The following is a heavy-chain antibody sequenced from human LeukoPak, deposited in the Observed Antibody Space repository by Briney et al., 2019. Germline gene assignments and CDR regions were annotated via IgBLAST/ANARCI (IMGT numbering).Heavy chain of an antibody. V-gene: IGHV3-30*02. CDR1: GFNFSSYA. J-gene: IGHJ4*02. Sequence: GGSLRLSCAASGFNFSSYAMHWVRQAPGKGLGWVALIRYDASTKFYADSVKGRFTISRDNSKNTLNLQMNSLRAEDTAVYYCAKGGRDGLYYFDYWGQETLVTVSS. D-gene: IGHD5-24*01. CDR3: AKGGRDGLYYFDY. CDR2: IRYDASTK.